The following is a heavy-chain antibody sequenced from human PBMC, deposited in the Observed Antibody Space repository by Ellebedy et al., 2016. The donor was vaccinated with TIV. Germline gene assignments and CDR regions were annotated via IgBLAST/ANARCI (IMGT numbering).Heavy chain of an antibody. V-gene: IGHV4-59*01. J-gene: IGHJ4*02. D-gene: IGHD2-21*02. CDR1: GASISSYY. CDR2: IFYSGTT. CDR3: ATSLVYCGSDCLDY. Sequence: MPSETLSLTCTVSGASISSYYWSWIRQPPGGGLEWIGYIFYSGTTTYNSSLNSRVSISVDTYENHFSLKLSSVTAADTAVYYCATSLVYCGSDCLDYWGQGTLVTVSS.